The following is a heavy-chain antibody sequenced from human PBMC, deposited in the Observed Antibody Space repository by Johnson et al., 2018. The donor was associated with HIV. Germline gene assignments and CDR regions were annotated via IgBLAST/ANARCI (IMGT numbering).Heavy chain of an antibody. CDR2: ISNDGNSK. Sequence: QVQLVESGGGVVQPGRSLRLSCAASGFSFSNYAMHWVRQAPGKGLEWVAVISNDGNSKYYTESLKGRITISRDNSMNTLYLQMHSLRPEDTAVYYCASLGYTSGWIVSDDGFDIWGQGTMVTVSS. D-gene: IGHD6-19*01. CDR3: ASLGYTSGWIVSDDGFDI. V-gene: IGHV3-30-3*01. J-gene: IGHJ3*02. CDR1: GFSFSNYA.